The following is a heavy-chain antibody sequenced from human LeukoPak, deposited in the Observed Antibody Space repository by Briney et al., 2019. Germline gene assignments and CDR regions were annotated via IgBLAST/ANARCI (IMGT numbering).Heavy chain of an antibody. V-gene: IGHV3-7*01. Sequence: WXXNIKQDGSEKYYVDSVKGRFTISRDNAKNSLYLQMNSLRAEDTAVYYCARVVDIVATIWFDYWGQGTLVTVSS. CDR2: IKQDGSEK. CDR3: ARVVDIVATIWFDY. J-gene: IGHJ4*02. D-gene: IGHD5-12*01.